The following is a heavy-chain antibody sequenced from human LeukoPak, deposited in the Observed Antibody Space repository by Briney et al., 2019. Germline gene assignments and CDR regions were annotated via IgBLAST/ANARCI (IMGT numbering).Heavy chain of an antibody. J-gene: IGHJ4*02. CDR2: ISGSGGST. CDR3: AKAPVGATGHFDY. V-gene: IGHV3-23*01. Sequence: PGGSLRLSCEASGFTFSSYAMSWVRQAPGKGLEWVSAISGSGGSTYYADSVKGRFTISRDNSKNTLYLQMNSLRAEDTAVYYCAKAPVGATGHFDYWGQGTLVTVSS. D-gene: IGHD1-26*01. CDR1: GFTFSSYA.